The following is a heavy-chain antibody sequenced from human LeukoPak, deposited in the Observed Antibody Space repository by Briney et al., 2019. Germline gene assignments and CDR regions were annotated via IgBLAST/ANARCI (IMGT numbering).Heavy chain of an antibody. CDR3: ARGSRYYDFWSGYDYYYYYMDV. D-gene: IGHD3-3*01. CDR2: INHSGST. Sequence: PSETLSLTCAVYGGSFSGYYWSWIRQPPGKGLEWIGEINHSGSTNYNPSLKSRVTISVDTSKNQSSLKLSSVTAADTAVYYCARGSRYYDFWSGYDYYYYYMDVWGKGTTVTVSS. CDR1: GGSFSGYY. J-gene: IGHJ6*03. V-gene: IGHV4-34*01.